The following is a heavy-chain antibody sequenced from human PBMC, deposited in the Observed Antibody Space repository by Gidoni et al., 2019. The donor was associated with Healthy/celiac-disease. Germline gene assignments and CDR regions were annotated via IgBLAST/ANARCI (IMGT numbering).Heavy chain of an antibody. CDR1: GGSFSGYY. CDR3: ARGYSTVTTTLDY. D-gene: IGHD4-17*01. J-gene: IGHJ4*02. CDR2: INHSGST. V-gene: IGHV4-34*01. Sequence: QVQLQQWGAGLLKPSETLSLTCAVDGGSFSGYYWSWIRQPPGKGLEWIGEINHSGSTNYNPSLKSRVTISVDTSNNQFSLKLSSVTAADTAVYYCARGYSTVTTTLDYWGQGTLVTVSS.